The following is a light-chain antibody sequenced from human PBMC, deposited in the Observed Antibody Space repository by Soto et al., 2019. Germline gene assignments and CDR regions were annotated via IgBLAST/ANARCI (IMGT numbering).Light chain of an antibody. CDR2: DAS. Sequence: EVVMTQSPATLPLSPVAIATLSGSARESVSSNLAWYQQKPGQAPRLPIYDASTRATGIPDRFSGGGSGTEFTLTISSLQSEDFVVYYCQQYNSWPPINCGQGTRREIK. CDR3: QQYNSWPPIN. CDR1: ESVSSN. V-gene: IGKV3-15*01. J-gene: IGKJ5*01.